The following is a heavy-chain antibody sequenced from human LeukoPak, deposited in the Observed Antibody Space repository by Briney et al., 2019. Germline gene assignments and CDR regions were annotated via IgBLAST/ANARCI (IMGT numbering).Heavy chain of an antibody. V-gene: IGHV3-9*01. CDR2: ISWDSDKI. D-gene: IGHD3-22*01. CDR3: AKRPRDYDSSGSDSGYYFDY. CDR1: GFSFDDYA. Sequence: GGSLRLSCAASGFSFDDYAMHWVRQAPGKGLEWVSGISWDSDKIGYADSVKGRFTISRDNSKNTLYLQMNSLRAEDTAVYYCAKRPRDYDSSGSDSGYYFDYWGQGTLVTVSS. J-gene: IGHJ4*02.